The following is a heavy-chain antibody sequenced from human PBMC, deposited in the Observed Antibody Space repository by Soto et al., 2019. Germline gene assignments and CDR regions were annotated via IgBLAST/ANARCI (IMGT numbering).Heavy chain of an antibody. CDR1: GGSISSGGYS. Sequence: QLQLQESGSGLVKPSQTLSLTCAVSGGSISSGGYSWSWIRQPPGKGLEWIGYIYHSGSTYYNPSLKSRVTISVDRSKNQCSLKLSSVTAADTAVYYCARLRGYSYGGIDYWGQGTLVTVSS. V-gene: IGHV4-30-2*01. D-gene: IGHD5-18*01. CDR3: ARLRGYSYGGIDY. CDR2: IYHSGST. J-gene: IGHJ4*02.